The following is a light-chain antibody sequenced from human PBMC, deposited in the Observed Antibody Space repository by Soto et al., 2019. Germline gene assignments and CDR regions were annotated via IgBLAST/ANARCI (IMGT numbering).Light chain of an antibody. J-gene: IGKJ1*01. CDR2: LGS. V-gene: IGKV2-28*01. CDR3: MQALRTQWT. CDR1: QSLLHNNGYNY. Sequence: DIAMTQSPLSLPVTPGEPASISCRSSQSLLHNNGYNYLDWYLQKPGQSPQLLIYLGSNRASGVPGRFSGSGSGTDFTLKISRVEAEDVGVYYCMQALRTQWTFGQGTKVDIK.